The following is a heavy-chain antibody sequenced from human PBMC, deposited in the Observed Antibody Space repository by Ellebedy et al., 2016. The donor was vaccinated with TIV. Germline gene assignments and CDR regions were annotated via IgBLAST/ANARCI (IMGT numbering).Heavy chain of an antibody. CDR3: AREGCGGDCYSFAFDI. Sequence: ASVKVSCKASGYTFTSYAMHWVRQAPGQRFEWMGWINAGNGNTKYSQKFQGRVTITRDTSASTAYMELSSLRSEDTAVYYCAREGCGGDCYSFAFDIWGQGTMVTVSS. CDR2: INAGNGNT. CDR1: GYTFTSYA. J-gene: IGHJ3*02. V-gene: IGHV1-3*01. D-gene: IGHD2-21*02.